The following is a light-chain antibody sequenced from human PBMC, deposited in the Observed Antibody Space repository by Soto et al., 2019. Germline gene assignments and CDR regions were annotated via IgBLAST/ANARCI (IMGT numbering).Light chain of an antibody. CDR1: SIGSKS. CDR3: QVWDGRSFQGV. CDR2: DDT. Sequence: SYELTQPPSVSVAPGQTASIACGGDSIGSKSVNWYQQRPGQAPVVVVYDDTDRPTGIPERFSGSNSGNTATLTITRVEAGDEADYYCQVWDGRSFQGVFGHGTRSPS. V-gene: IGLV3-21*02. J-gene: IGLJ1*01.